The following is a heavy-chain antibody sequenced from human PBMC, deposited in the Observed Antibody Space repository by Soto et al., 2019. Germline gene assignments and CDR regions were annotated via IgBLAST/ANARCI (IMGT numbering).Heavy chain of an antibody. V-gene: IGHV5-51*01. J-gene: IGHJ3*02. CDR1: GYNFANYW. CDR2: IFPGDSDT. CDR3: AAGYTTGPDAFDI. D-gene: IGHD6-13*01. Sequence: LGESLKISCKGSGYNFANYWIGWVRQMPGKGLEWMGMIFPGDSDTKNSPSLQGQITMSVDKPDSSAYLQWRSLKASDTAMYYCAAGYTTGPDAFDIWGQGTMVTVSS.